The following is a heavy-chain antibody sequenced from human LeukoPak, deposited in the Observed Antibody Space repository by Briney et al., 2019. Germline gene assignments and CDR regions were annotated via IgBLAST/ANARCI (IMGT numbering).Heavy chain of an antibody. V-gene: IGHV3-23*01. D-gene: IGHD5-24*01. CDR1: GFTFSVAA. CDR3: AKDIQLST. J-gene: IGHJ3*01. Sequence: GGSLRLSCAASGFTFSVAAMTWVRQAPRKGLEWVSLIGASGESTYYADSVKGRFTISRDNSKNTLSLQMNSLRVEDTAMYFCAKDIQLSTWGLGTMVTVSS. CDR2: IGASGEST.